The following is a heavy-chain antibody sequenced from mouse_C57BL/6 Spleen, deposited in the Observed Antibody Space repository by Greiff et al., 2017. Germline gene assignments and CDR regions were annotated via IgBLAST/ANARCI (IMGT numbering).Heavy chain of an antibody. CDR3: ARYYGSSYAWFAY. CDR2: IYPGSGNT. V-gene: IGHV1-76*01. Sequence: VQLQQSGAELVRPGASVKLSCKASGYTFTDYYINWVKQRPGQGLEWIARIYPGSGNTYYNEKFKGKATLTAEKSSSTAYMQLSSLTSEDSAVYFCARYYGSSYAWFAYWGQGTLVTVSA. CDR1: GYTFTDYY. D-gene: IGHD1-1*01. J-gene: IGHJ3*01.